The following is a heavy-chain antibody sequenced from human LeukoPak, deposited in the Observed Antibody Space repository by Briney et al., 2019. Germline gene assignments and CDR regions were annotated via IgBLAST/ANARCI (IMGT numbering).Heavy chain of an antibody. Sequence: GGSLRLSCAASGFTFSSYAIHWVRQAPGKGLEWVSIISRDSRTIIYTDSVKGRFAISRDNAKNSLYLQMDSLRAEDTAVYFCAASPPGGPIDYWGQGALVSVSS. D-gene: IGHD3-16*01. V-gene: IGHV3-21*01. J-gene: IGHJ4*02. CDR2: ISRDSRTI. CDR3: AASPPGGPIDY. CDR1: GFTFSSYA.